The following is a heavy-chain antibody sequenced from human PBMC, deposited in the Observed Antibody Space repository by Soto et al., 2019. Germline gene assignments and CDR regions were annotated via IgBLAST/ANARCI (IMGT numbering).Heavy chain of an antibody. J-gene: IGHJ6*02. V-gene: IGHV1-58*01. D-gene: IGHD1-26*01. CDR1: GFTFTSSA. CDR2: IVVGSGNT. CDR3: AASGSYYVYYYYGMDV. Sequence: SVKVSCKASGFTFTSSAVQWVRQARGQRLEWIGWIVVGSGNTNYAQKFQERVTITRDMSTSTAYMELSSLRSEDTAVYYCAASGSYYVYYYYGMDVWGQGTKVTVSS.